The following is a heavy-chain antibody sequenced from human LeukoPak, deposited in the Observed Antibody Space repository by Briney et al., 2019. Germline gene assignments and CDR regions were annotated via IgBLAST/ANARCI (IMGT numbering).Heavy chain of an antibody. CDR3: ARERCSSTSCYEYYYYYGMDV. V-gene: IGHV1-18*01. CDR2: ISAYNGNT. Sequence: GASVKVSCKASGYTFTSYGISWVRQAPGQGLEWMGWISAYNGNTNYAQKLQGRVTMTTDTSTSTAYMELRSLRSDDTAVYYCARERCSSTSCYEYYYYYGMDVRGQGTTVTVSS. J-gene: IGHJ6*02. CDR1: GYTFTSYG. D-gene: IGHD2-2*01.